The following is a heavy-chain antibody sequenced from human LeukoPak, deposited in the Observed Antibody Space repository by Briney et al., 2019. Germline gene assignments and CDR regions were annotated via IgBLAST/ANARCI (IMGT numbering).Heavy chain of an antibody. CDR3: ARDHYYDSSGYSYRRRLTNAFDI. J-gene: IGHJ3*02. CDR1: GGSFSGYY. V-gene: IGHV4-34*01. CDR2: INHSGST. D-gene: IGHD3-22*01. Sequence: SETLSLTCAVYGGSFSGYYWSCIRQPPGKGLEWIGEINHSGSTNYNPSLKSRVTISVDTSKNQFSLKLSSVTAADTAVYYCARDHYYDSSGYSYRRRLTNAFDIWGQGTMVTVSS.